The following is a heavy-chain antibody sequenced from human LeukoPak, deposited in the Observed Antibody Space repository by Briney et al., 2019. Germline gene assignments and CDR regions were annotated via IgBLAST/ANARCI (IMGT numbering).Heavy chain of an antibody. Sequence: GGSLRLSCAASGFTFSDYYMSWIRQAPGKGLEWVSYISSSGSTIYYADSVKGRFTISRDDAKNSLYLQMNSLRAEGTAVYYCARGKVVVPAAIDYWGQGTLVTVSS. D-gene: IGHD2-2*01. J-gene: IGHJ4*02. CDR2: ISSSGSTI. CDR1: GFTFSDYY. V-gene: IGHV3-11*01. CDR3: ARGKVVVPAAIDY.